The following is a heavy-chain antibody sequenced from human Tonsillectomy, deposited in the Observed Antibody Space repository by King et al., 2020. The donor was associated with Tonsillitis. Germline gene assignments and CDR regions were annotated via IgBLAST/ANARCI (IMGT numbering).Heavy chain of an antibody. J-gene: IGHJ1*01. V-gene: IGHV3-23*04. CDR3: AKPSPHDGGNSGEYFQH. CDR1: GFTFSSYA. D-gene: IGHD4-23*01. CDR2: ISGSGGST. Sequence: VQLVESGGGLVQPGGSLRLSCAASGFTFSSYAMSWVRQAPGKGLEWVSAISGSGGSTYYADSVKGRFTISRDNSKNTLYLQMNSLRAEDTAVYYCAKPSPHDGGNSGEYFQHWGQGTLVTVSS.